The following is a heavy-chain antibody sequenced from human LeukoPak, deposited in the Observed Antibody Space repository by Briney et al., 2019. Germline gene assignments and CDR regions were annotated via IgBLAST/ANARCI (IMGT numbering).Heavy chain of an antibody. CDR3: ARGYSYGYARYFDY. CDR2: IYSGGST. D-gene: IGHD5-18*01. V-gene: IGHV3-66*01. J-gene: IGHJ4*02. CDR1: GFTVSSNY. Sequence: SGGSLRLSCAVSGFTVSSNYMSWVRQAPGKGLEWVSVIYSGGSTYYADSVKGRFTISRDNSKNTLYLQMNNLRAEDTAVYYCARGYSYGYARYFDYWGQGTLVTVSS.